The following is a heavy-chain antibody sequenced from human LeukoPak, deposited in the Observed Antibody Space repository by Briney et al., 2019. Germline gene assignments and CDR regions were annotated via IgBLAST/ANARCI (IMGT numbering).Heavy chain of an antibody. CDR1: AGSISSYY. D-gene: IGHD3/OR15-3a*01. CDR2: IYYSGST. CDR3: ARGRPDFRTNFYTFFVDS. J-gene: IGHJ4*02. Sequence: PSETLSLTCTVSAGSISSYYWTWIRQHPGKGLEWIGHIYYSGSTNYNPSLKSRVAISLDTSKNQFSLKLSSVTAADTAIYYCARGRPDFRTNFYTFFVDSWGRGTLVTVSS. V-gene: IGHV4-59*01.